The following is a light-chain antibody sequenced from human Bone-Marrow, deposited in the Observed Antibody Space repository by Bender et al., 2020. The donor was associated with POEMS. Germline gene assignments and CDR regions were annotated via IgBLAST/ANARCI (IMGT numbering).Light chain of an antibody. CDR3: AAWEDSLNGWV. V-gene: IGLV3-21*01. CDR2: YDS. CDR1: NIGSKS. Sequence: SYVLTQPPSVSVAPGKTASITCGGQNIGSKSVHWYQQKPGQAPVVVIFYDSDRPSGVPDRFSGSKSGTSASLAISGLQSEDEADYYCAAWEDSLNGWVFGGGTKLTVL. J-gene: IGLJ3*02.